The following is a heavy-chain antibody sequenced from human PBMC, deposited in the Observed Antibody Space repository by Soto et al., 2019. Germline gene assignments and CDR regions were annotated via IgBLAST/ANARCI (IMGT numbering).Heavy chain of an antibody. J-gene: IGHJ3*02. CDR2: IIPILGIA. Sequence: ASVKVSCKASGGTFSSYTISWVRQAPGQGLEWMGRIIPILGIANYAQKFQGRVTITADKSTSTAYMELSSLRSEDTAVYYCARVGCSSTSCYMEADDAFDIWGQGTMVTVSS. V-gene: IGHV1-69*02. CDR3: ARVGCSSTSCYMEADDAFDI. CDR1: GGTFSSYT. D-gene: IGHD2-2*02.